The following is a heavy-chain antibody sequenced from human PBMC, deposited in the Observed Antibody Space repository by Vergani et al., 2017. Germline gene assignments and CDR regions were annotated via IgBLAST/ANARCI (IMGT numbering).Heavy chain of an antibody. CDR3: AELVRDY. D-gene: IGHD6-13*01. CDR2: ISSSSSYI. V-gene: IGHV3-21*01. CDR1: GFTFSSYA. Sequence: VQLVESGGGVVQPGRSLRLSCAASGFTFSSYAMHWVRQAPGKGLEWVSSISSSSSYIYYADSVKGRFTISRDNAKNSLYLQMNSLRAEDTAVYYCAELVRDYWGQGTLVTVSS. J-gene: IGHJ4*02.